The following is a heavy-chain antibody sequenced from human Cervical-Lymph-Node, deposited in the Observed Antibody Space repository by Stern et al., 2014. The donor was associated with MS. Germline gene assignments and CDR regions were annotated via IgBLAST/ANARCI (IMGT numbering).Heavy chain of an antibody. Sequence: QVQLHQSGPGLVKPSQTLSLTCAISGDSVSSNSAAWNWIRQSPSRGLEWLGRTYYSSKWYSDYAVSVKSRITINPDTSENQFSLHLNSVTPEDTAVYYCARGYYDSSGYSPIDAFDIWGQGTMVTVSS. V-gene: IGHV6-1*01. D-gene: IGHD3-22*01. CDR1: GDSVSSNSAA. CDR3: ARGYYDSSGYSPIDAFDI. CDR2: TYYSSKWYS. J-gene: IGHJ3*02.